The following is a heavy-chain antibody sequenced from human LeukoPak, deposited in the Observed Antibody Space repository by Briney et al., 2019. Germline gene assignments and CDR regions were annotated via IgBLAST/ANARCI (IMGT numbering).Heavy chain of an antibody. Sequence: PGESLKISCKGPGNSFTSYWNSWVRQMPGKGLEWMGRIDPSDSYTNSSPSFQGHVTISADKPISTAYLQWSSLKASDTAMYYCAKRSGSGYDDFDYWGQGTLVTVSS. J-gene: IGHJ4*02. V-gene: IGHV5-10-1*01. CDR1: GNSFTSYW. CDR3: AKRSGSGYDDFDY. CDR2: IDPSDSYT. D-gene: IGHD3-22*01.